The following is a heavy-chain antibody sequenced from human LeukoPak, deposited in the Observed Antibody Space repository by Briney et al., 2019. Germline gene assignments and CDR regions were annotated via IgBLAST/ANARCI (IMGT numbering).Heavy chain of an antibody. D-gene: IGHD4-17*01. V-gene: IGHV5-51*01. J-gene: IGHJ4*02. CDR3: AILDYGDMTGY. Sequence: GESLKISCQASGYSFTDYWIGWVRQVPGGGLDWMGTVYPGDSTTRYGPSFQGHVTISADESTTTAYLQWTTLQASDTAIYYCAILDYGDMTGYWGQGTLVTVSS. CDR2: VYPGDSTT. CDR1: GYSFTDYW.